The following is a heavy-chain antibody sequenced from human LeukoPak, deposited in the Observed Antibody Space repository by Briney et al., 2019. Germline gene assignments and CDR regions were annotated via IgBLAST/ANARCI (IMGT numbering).Heavy chain of an antibody. CDR3: ASHLDFLEWFSLSYFDY. CDR1: GYSISSAYY. D-gene: IGHD3-3*01. CDR2: IYHSATT. J-gene: IGHJ4*02. Sequence: SETLSLTCSVSGYSISSAYYWGWIRQPPGKGLEWMGNIYHSATTYYSPSLKSRLTISVDTSKNQFSLKLSSVTAAETAVYFCASHLDFLEWFSLSYFDYWGQGTLVTVSS. V-gene: IGHV4-38-2*01.